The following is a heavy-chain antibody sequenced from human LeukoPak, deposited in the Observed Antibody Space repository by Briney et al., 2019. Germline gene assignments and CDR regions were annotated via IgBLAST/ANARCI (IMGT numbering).Heavy chain of an antibody. J-gene: IGHJ4*02. V-gene: IGHV3-33*01. D-gene: IGHD6-19*01. CDR2: IWYDGSNK. Sequence: GGSLRLSCAASGSTFSSYGMHWVRQAPGKGLEWVAVIWYDGSNKYYADSVKGRFTISRDNSKNTLYLQMNSLRAEDTAVYYCARGPNSSGWYGGGFDYWGQGTLVTVSS. CDR1: GSTFSSYG. CDR3: ARGPNSSGWYGGGFDY.